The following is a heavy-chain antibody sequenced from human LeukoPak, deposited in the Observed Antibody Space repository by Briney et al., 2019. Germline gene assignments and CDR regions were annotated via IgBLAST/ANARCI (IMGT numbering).Heavy chain of an antibody. Sequence: ASVKVSCKTSGYTFTTYGISWLRQAPGQGLEWMGWISAYNGNTNYAQKLQGRVTMTTDTSTSTAYMELRSLRSDDTAVYYCARDDTIFGVVNDYWGQGTLVTVSS. D-gene: IGHD3-3*01. CDR2: ISAYNGNT. CDR3: ARDDTIFGVVNDY. V-gene: IGHV1-18*01. CDR1: GYTFTTYG. J-gene: IGHJ4*02.